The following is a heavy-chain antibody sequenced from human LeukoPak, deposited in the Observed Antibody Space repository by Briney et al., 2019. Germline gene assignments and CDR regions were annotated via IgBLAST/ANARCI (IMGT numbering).Heavy chain of an antibody. CDR1: GGTFSGYA. CDR2: IIPIFGTA. Sequence: RASVKVSCKASGGTFSGYAISWVRQAPGQGLEWMGGIIPIFGTANYAQKFQGRVTITADESTSTAYMELSSLRSEDTAVYYCARAPWVFGGIAVAGTDGRDDYWGQGTLVTVSS. CDR3: ARAPWVFGGIAVAGTDGRDDY. J-gene: IGHJ4*02. D-gene: IGHD6-19*01. V-gene: IGHV1-69*13.